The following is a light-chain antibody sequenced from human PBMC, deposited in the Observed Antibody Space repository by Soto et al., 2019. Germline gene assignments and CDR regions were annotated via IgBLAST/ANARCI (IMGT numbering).Light chain of an antibody. CDR2: DAS. CDR1: QSVSSY. V-gene: IGKV3-11*01. Sequence: EIVLTQSPATLSLSPGERATLSCRASQSVSSYLAWYQQKRGQAPRLLIYDASNRATGIPARFSGSGSGTAVTLTISSLEPEDFAVYYCQQRSNWPLYTFGQGTKLEIK. CDR3: QQRSNWPLYT. J-gene: IGKJ2*01.